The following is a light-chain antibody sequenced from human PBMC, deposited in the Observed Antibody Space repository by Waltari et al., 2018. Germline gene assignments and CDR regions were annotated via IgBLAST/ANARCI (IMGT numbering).Light chain of an antibody. CDR3: ASYTTANTVL. CDR1: SSDIGAYNF. J-gene: IGLJ2*01. Sequence: QSALAQPASVSGSPGQSITISCTGTSSDIGAYNFFSWYQHHPGKAPKLMIYDVTRWPSGVSNRFSGSKSGNTASLTISGLQAEDEADYYCASYTTANTVLFGGGTWVTVL. V-gene: IGLV2-14*03. CDR2: DVT.